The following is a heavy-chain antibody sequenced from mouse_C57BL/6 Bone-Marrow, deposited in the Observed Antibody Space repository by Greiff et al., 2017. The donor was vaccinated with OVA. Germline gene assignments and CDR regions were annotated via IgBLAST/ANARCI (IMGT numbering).Heavy chain of an antibody. D-gene: IGHD1-1*01. CDR1: GYTFTSYW. V-gene: IGHV1-59*01. J-gene: IGHJ3*01. CDR2: IDPSDSYT. CDR3: ASLYYGSSVFAY. Sequence: QVQLQQPGAELVRPGTSVKLSCKASGYTFTSYWMHWVKQRPGQGLEWIGVIDPSDSYTNYNQKFKGKATLTGDTSSSTAYMQLSSLTSEDSAVDYCASLYYGSSVFAYWGQGTLVTVSA.